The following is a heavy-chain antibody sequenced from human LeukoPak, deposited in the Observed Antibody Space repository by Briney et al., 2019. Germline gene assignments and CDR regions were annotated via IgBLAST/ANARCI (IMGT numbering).Heavy chain of an antibody. J-gene: IGHJ4*02. CDR1: GFTLSRYW. Sequence: GGPLRLSCAASGFTLSRYWMSWVRQAPGKGLEWVANIKHDGSGKYYVDSVKGRFTISRDNAKNSLYLQMNSLRGEDTAVYYCARDRDYYNYFEYWGQGTLVTVSS. CDR2: IKHDGSGK. CDR3: ARDRDYYNYFEY. D-gene: IGHD3-10*01. V-gene: IGHV3-7*04.